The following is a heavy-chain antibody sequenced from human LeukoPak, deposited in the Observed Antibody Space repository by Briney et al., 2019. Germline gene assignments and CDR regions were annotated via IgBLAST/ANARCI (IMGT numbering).Heavy chain of an antibody. CDR1: GYTFTAHY. V-gene: IGHV1-2*02. CDR2: IDPNSGGT. D-gene: IGHD3-10*01. J-gene: IGHJ2*01. CDR3: ARGRGTTMVRGVITNYFDL. Sequence: ASVKVSCRASGYTFTAHYIHWVRQAPRQGFEWMGWIDPNSGGTNYAQRFLGSVTMTGDTSINTAFMEVRRLRSDDTAIYYCARGRGTTMVRGVITNYFDLWGRGSLVTVSS.